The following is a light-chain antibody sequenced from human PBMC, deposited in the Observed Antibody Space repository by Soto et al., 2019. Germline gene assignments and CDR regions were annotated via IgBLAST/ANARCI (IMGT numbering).Light chain of an antibody. CDR3: QQYDNLPFT. J-gene: IGKJ3*01. Sequence: DIQMTQSPSSLSASVGDRVTITCQASQDISNYLNWYQQKPGKAPKLLIYDASNLETGVPSRFSGSGSGTDFTFTIHSLQPEDIETYYCQQYDNLPFTFGPGTKVDIK. CDR1: QDISNY. CDR2: DAS. V-gene: IGKV1-33*01.